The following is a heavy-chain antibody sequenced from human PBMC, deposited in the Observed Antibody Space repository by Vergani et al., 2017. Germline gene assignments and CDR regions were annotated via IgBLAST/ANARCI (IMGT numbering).Heavy chain of an antibody. CDR1: GFTLSDYD. CDR2: IQVGGSNQ. D-gene: IGHD3-16*01. J-gene: IGHJ4*02. Sequence: QVQLVESGGGVVQRGGSLRLSCATSGFTLSDYDMQWIRQGPGKGLEFVAFIQVGGSNQYYADSVKGRFTLSRDFSKNTLYLQMNSLRTDDTATYYCAKHFRGWGTDYWGQGTQVIVSS. V-gene: IGHV3-30*02. CDR3: AKHFRGWGTDY.